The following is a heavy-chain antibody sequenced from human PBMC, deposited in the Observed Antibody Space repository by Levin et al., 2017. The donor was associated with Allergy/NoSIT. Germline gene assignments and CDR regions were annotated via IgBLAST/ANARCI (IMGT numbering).Heavy chain of an antibody. V-gene: IGHV3-23*01. J-gene: IGHJ4*02. Sequence: GGSLRLSCAASGFTFSNYAMHWVRQAPGRGLEWVSAVSGTGGNTYYADSVRGRFTVSRDNSKNTLYLRASSLRAEDTAIYYCAKMADDSGADYWGQGMLLTVSS. CDR1: GFTFSNYA. D-gene: IGHD3-10*01. CDR3: AKMADDSGADY. CDR2: VSGTGGNT.